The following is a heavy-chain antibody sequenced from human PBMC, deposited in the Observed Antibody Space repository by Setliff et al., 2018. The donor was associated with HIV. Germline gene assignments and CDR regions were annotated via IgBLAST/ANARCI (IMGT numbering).Heavy chain of an antibody. D-gene: IGHD6-13*01. CDR2: IIPGNGNT. Sequence: ASVKVSCKASGYTFTSYAMHWVRQAPGQGLEWLGWIIPGNGNTKYSQKFQGRVTITRDTSASTAYMEVSSLRSEDTAVYYCARDFPSPDYSSSWAHLYYHYGMGVWGQGTTVTVSS. V-gene: IGHV1-3*01. CDR3: ARDFPSPDYSSSWAHLYYHYGMGV. CDR1: GYTFTSYA. J-gene: IGHJ6*02.